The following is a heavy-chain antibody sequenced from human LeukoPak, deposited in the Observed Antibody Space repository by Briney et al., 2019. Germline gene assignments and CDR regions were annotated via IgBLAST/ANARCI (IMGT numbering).Heavy chain of an antibody. J-gene: IGHJ4*02. CDR2: IYPGGSDR. D-gene: IGHD3-3*01. V-gene: IGHV5-51*01. CDR1: GYNFANYW. Sequence: PGESLKIFCQGSGYNFANYWIGWVRQMPGKGLEYMGFIYPGGSDRRYSPPFQGQVTVSVDKSINTAYLQWISLQASGTDIYYLGGQYSLHTTYYYTIDFWGQGTLVTVSS. CDR3: GGQYSLHTTYYYTIDF.